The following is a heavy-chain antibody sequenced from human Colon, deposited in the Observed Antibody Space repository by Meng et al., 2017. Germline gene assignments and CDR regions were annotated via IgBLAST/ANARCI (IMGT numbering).Heavy chain of an antibody. D-gene: IGHD7-27*01. CDR3: ARDNWGSLDY. CDR2: GST. V-gene: IGHV4-61*01. J-gene: IGHJ4*02. Sequence: QVPLQEPGPGLVRPAETPSLPCTVSVASVSDTNYAWSWIRQPPGKGLEWIGYGSTNHNPSLKSRVTISVDTSKNQFSLTLNSVTAADTAVYYCARDNWGSLDYWGQGTLVTVSS. CDR1: VASVSDTNYA.